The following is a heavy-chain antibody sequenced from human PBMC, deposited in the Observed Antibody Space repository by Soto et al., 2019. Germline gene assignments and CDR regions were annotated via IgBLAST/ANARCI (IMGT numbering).Heavy chain of an antibody. CDR3: AKENGYSSSWFEFDY. D-gene: IGHD6-13*01. Sequence: GGSLRLSCAASGFTFNTYSMAWVRQGPGKGLEWVSAISGSGGSTYYADSVKGRFTISRDNSKNTLYLQMNSLRAEDTAVYYCAKENGYSSSWFEFDYWGQGTLVTVSS. CDR1: GFTFNTYS. CDR2: ISGSGGST. V-gene: IGHV3-23*01. J-gene: IGHJ4*02.